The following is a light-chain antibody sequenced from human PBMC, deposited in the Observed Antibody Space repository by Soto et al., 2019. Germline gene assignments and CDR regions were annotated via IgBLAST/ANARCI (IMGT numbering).Light chain of an antibody. CDR3: QSYDSSLSGYV. CDR2: GNS. Sequence: QSVLTQPPSVSGAPGQRVTISCTGSSSNIGAGYDVHWYQQLPGTAPKLLIYGNSNRPSGVPDRFSGSKSGPSASLAITGGQAEEEAEYYCQSYDSSLSGYVFGSGTKLTVL. CDR1: SSNIGAGYD. J-gene: IGLJ1*01. V-gene: IGLV1-40*01.